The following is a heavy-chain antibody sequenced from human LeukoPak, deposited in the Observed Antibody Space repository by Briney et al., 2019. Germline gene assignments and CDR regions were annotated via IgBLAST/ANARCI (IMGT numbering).Heavy chain of an antibody. CDR1: GGSISSTNW. V-gene: IGHV4-4*02. CDR3: ASALPFQLVH. D-gene: IGHD1-1*01. CDR2: IYHSGIT. Sequence: PSGTLSLTCAASGGSISSTNWWSWVRQPPGKGLEWIGEIYHSGITNYNASLKSRVTILVDKSKNQFSLKLTSVTAADTAVYYCASALPFQLVHWGQGTLVTVSS. J-gene: IGHJ4*02.